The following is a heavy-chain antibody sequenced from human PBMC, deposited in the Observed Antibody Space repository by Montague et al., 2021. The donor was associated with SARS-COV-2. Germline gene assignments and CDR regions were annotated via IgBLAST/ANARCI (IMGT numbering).Heavy chain of an antibody. J-gene: IGHJ6*02. D-gene: IGHD3-10*01. V-gene: IGHV4-4*07. CDR1: GGSIGSYY. CDR3: AREAWFGDKTSASEYYGMDV. Sequence: SETLSLTCTVSGGSIGSYYWSWIRRPAGKGLEWIGRIYTSGSTNYNPSLKSRVTMSVDTSKNQFSLKLSSVTAADTAVYYCAREAWFGDKTSASEYYGMDVWAKGPRSPSP. CDR2: IYTSGST.